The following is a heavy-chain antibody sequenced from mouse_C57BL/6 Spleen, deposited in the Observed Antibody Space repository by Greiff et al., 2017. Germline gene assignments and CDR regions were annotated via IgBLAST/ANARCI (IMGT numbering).Heavy chain of an antibody. CDR1: GYTFTDYY. CDR2: IYPGSGNT. CDR3: ARNYGSRVYFDY. V-gene: IGHV1-76*01. D-gene: IGHD1-1*01. J-gene: IGHJ2*01. Sequence: QVQLKESGAELVRPGASVKLSCKASGYTFTDYYINWVKQRPGQGLEWIARIYPGSGNTYYNEKFKGKATLTAEKSSSTAYMQLSSLTSEDSAVYFCARNYGSRVYFDYWGQGTTLTVSS.